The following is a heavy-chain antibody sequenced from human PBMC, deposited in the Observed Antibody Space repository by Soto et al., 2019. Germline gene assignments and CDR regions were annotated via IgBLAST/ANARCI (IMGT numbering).Heavy chain of an antibody. CDR3: ARGQTGGSSWYGGFDY. V-gene: IGHV4-59*08. CDR2: IYYSGST. J-gene: IGHJ4*02. Sequence: SETLSLTCTVSGGSIISYYWSWILQSPGKGLEWIGYIYYSGSTNYNPSLKSRVTISVDTSKNQFSLNLSSVTAADTAVYYCARGQTGGSSWYGGFDYWGQGTLVTVSS. D-gene: IGHD6-13*01. CDR1: GGSIISYY.